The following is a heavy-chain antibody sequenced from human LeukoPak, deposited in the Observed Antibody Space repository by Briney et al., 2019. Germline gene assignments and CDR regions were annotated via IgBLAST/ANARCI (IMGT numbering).Heavy chain of an antibody. V-gene: IGHV1-18*01. CDR2: ISAYNGNT. CDR1: GYTFTSYG. Sequence: ASVKVSCKASGYTFTSYGISWVRQAPGQGLEWMGWISAYNGNTNYAQKLQGRVTMTTDTSTSTAYMELRSLRSEDTAVYYCARDRSGYEYWYFDLWGRGTLVTVSS. CDR3: ARDRSGYEYWYFDL. J-gene: IGHJ2*01. D-gene: IGHD5-12*01.